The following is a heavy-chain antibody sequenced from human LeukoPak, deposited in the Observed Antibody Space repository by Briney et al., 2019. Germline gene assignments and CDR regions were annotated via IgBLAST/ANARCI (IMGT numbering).Heavy chain of an antibody. CDR3: AKAGRSGWYGVYFDY. CDR2: ISGSGGST. V-gene: IGHV3-23*01. CDR1: GFTFSSYA. Sequence: GGSLRLSCAASGFTFSSYAMSWVRQAPGKGLKWVSAISGSGGSTYYADSVKGRFTISGDNSKNTLYLQMNSLRAEDTAVYYCAKAGRSGWYGVYFDYWGQGTLVTVSS. J-gene: IGHJ4*02. D-gene: IGHD6-19*01.